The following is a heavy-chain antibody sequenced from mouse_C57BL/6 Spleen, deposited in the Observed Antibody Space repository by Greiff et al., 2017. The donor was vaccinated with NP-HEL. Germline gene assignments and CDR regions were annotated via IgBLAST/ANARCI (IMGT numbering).Heavy chain of an antibody. CDR2: FSPVRFFP. Sequence: VKLVESGAELVRPGTSVKVSCKASGYAFTNYLIEWVKQRPGQGLEWIGVFSPVRFFPSSPSPFKGKSPLTADKSSSTAYMQLSSLTSEDSAVYFCAKQRWDGYFDVWGTGTTVTVSS. CDR3: AKQRWDGYFDV. D-gene: IGHD4-1*01. V-gene: IGHV1-54*01. J-gene: IGHJ1*03. CDR1: GYAFTNYL.